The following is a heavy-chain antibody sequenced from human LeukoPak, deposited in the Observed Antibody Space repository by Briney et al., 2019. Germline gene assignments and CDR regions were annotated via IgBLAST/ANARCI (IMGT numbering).Heavy chain of an antibody. D-gene: IGHD3-22*01. CDR3: ARASSGYRDFDY. V-gene: IGHV3-21*04. Sequence: PGGSLRLSCAASGFTFSSYSLNWVRQAPGKGLEWVSSISSSSSYIYYADSVKGRFTISRDNAKNSLYLQMNSLRAEDTAVYYCARASSGYRDFDYWGQGTLVIVSS. J-gene: IGHJ4*02. CDR2: ISSSSSYI. CDR1: GFTFSSYS.